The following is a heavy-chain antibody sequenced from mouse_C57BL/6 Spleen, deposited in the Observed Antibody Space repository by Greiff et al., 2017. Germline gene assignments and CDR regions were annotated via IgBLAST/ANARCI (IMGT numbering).Heavy chain of an antibody. CDR2: INPNYGTT. D-gene: IGHD2-3*01. J-gene: IGHJ3*01. CDR1: GYSFTDYN. CDR3: ARYGDGYYMCAY. Sequence: EVQLQQSGPELVKPGASVKISCKASGYSFTDYNMNWVKQSNGKSLEWIGVINPNYGTTSYNQKFKGKAILTVDQSSSTDYMQLNNLTSEDTAVYYCARYGDGYYMCAYWGQGTLVTVSA. V-gene: IGHV1-39*01.